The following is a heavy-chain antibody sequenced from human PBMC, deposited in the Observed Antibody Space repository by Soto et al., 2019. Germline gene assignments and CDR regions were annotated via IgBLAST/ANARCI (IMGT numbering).Heavy chain of an antibody. Sequence: QVQLVQSGAEVKKPGASVRVSCKASGGTFSTYGFSWVRQAPGQGLEWMGGIIPLCGTANYAKKFQGRVTITADESTSTAYMQLSSLTSEDTDMSSCARYNDDSSGYFAGWGQGTLVTVSS. V-gene: IGHV1-69*12. J-gene: IGHJ4*02. CDR1: GGTFSTYG. CDR2: IIPLCGTA. D-gene: IGHD3-22*01. CDR3: ARYNDDSSGYFAG.